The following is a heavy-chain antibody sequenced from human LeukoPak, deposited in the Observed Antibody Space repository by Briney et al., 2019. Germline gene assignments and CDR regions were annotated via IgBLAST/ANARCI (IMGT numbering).Heavy chain of an antibody. CDR3: AKPPPPFFAWPPVAS. D-gene: IGHD3/OR15-3a*01. Sequence: GGSLRLSCAASGFTFSSYEVNWVRQAPGKGLEWVSYISSSGSTIYYADSVKGRFTISRDNSKNTVSLQMNSLRPEDTAVYYCAKPPPPFFAWPPVASWGQGPLVTVSS. J-gene: IGHJ4*02. V-gene: IGHV3-48*03. CDR2: ISSSGSTI. CDR1: GFTFSSYE.